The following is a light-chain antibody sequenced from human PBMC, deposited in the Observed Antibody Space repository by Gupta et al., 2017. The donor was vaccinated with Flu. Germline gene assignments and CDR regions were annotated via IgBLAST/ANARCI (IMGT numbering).Light chain of an antibody. CDR2: SST. V-gene: IGLV1-44*01. J-gene: IGLJ2*01. Sequence: QSVLPQPPSASGTPGQRLTISCSRGSSNVGRNTVSWYQQLPGTAPKLLLYSSTQRHSGVPDRFSGSRSGTAASLAITGLQSEDEADYYCVAWDDSLSGSVFGGGTKLTVL. CDR1: SSNVGRNT. CDR3: VAWDDSLSGSV.